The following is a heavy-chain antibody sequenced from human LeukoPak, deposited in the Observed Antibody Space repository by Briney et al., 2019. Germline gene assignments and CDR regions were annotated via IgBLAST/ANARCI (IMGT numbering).Heavy chain of an antibody. V-gene: IGHV3-74*01. CDR1: GFTVSSNY. CDR3: ARDWFHAIDY. CDR2: INSDGSST. D-gene: IGHD2/OR15-2a*01. Sequence: GGSLRLSCAASGFTVSSNYMSWVRQAPGKGLEWVSRINSDGSSTSYADSVKGRFTISRDNAKNTLYLQMNSLRAEDTAVYYCARDWFHAIDYWGQGTLVTVSS. J-gene: IGHJ4*02.